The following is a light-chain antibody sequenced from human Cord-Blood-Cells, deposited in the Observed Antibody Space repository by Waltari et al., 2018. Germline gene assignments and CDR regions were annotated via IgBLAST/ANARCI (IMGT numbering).Light chain of an antibody. J-gene: IGLJ2*01. CDR3: QSYDSSLSGSV. CDR2: GNS. CDR1: SSNIGAGYD. V-gene: IGLV1-40*01. Sequence: QSVLTQPPSVSGAPGQRVTISCTGSSSNIGAGYDVHWYRQLPGTAPKLLIYGNSIRPSGVLDRFAGSKSGTSASWAISGHQAEDEADDCWQSYDSSLSGSVFGGGTKLTVL.